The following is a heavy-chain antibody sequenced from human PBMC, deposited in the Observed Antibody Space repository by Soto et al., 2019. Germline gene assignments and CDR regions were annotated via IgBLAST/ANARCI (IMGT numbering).Heavy chain of an antibody. V-gene: IGHV5-51*01. CDR3: ANLDRSSSDCGYDY. CDR2: IYPGDSDT. J-gene: IGHJ4*02. CDR1: GYIFTNYW. D-gene: IGHD6-13*01. Sequence: GESLKISCKASGYIFTNYWIAWVRQLPGKGLEWMGIIYPGDSDTKYSPSFQGQVTISADKSISTAYLQWSSLKASDTAMYYCANLDRSSSDCGYDYWGQGHVLTVYS.